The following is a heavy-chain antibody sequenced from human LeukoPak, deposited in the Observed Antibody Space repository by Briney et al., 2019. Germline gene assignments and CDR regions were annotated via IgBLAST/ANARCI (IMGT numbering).Heavy chain of an antibody. CDR1: GYTFTSYG. J-gene: IGHJ4*02. Sequence: ASVKVSCKASGYTFTSYGISWVRQAPGQGLEWMGWISAYNGNTNYAQNLQGRVTMTTDTSTSTDYRELRSLRSDDTAVYYCARDTSSGWLYYFDYWGQGTLVTVSS. D-gene: IGHD6-19*01. V-gene: IGHV1-18*01. CDR2: ISAYNGNT. CDR3: ARDTSSGWLYYFDY.